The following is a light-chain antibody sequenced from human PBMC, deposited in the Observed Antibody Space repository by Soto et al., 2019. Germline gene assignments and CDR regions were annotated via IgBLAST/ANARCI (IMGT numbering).Light chain of an antibody. CDR1: QSIRSDY. CDR2: GAS. J-gene: IGKJ1*01. V-gene: IGKV3-20*01. CDR3: HQYGGSHGDGA. Sequence: EIVLTQSPGTLSLSPGEGATLSCRASQSIRSDYLAWYQQKPGQAPTLLIYGASSRATGIPDRFSGSGSGADFTLTISRLEPEDSAAYYCHQYGGSHGDGAFGQGTKVDIK.